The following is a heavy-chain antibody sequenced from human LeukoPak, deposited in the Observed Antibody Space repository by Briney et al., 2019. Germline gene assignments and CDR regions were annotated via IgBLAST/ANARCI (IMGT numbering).Heavy chain of an antibody. V-gene: IGHV3-11*01. J-gene: IGHJ4*02. CDR1: GFTFSDYY. D-gene: IGHD3-22*01. CDR2: ISSSGSTI. CDR3: ARALSHYYDSSGYYYY. Sequence: GGSLRLSCAASGFTFSDYYMSWIRQAPGKGLEWVSYISSSGSTIYYADSVKGRITISRDNAKNSLYLQMNSLRAEDTAVYYCARALSHYYDSSGYYYYWGQGTLVTVSS.